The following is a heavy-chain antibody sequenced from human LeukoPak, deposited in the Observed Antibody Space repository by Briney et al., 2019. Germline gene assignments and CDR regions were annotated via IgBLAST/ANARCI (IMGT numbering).Heavy chain of an antibody. CDR1: GFTLSSYG. J-gene: IGHJ6*03. CDR3: ARVAEAYFYCMDV. V-gene: IGHV3-33*01. CDR2: LWYDGSNK. Sequence: PGGSPRLSCVASGFTLSSYGMHWVRQAPGKGLEWVAVLWYDGSNKKYGDSAKGRFTISSDDSRNTLYLQMDSLRAEDTGVYYCARVAEAYFYCMDVWGEGTTVTVSS.